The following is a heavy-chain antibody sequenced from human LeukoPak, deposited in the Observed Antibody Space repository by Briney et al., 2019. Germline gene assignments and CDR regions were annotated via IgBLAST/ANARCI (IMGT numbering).Heavy chain of an antibody. CDR1: GFTFGDYA. J-gene: IGHJ4*02. CDR2: IRSKAYGGTT. V-gene: IGHV3-49*03. CDR3: TRDPWIQLWSHGGLDY. Sequence: GGSLRLSCTASGFTFGDYAMSWFRQAPGKGLEWVGFIRSKAYGGTTEYAASVKGRFTISRDDSKSIAYLQMNSLKTEDTAVYYCTRDPWIQLWSHGGLDYWGQGTLVTVSS. D-gene: IGHD5-18*01.